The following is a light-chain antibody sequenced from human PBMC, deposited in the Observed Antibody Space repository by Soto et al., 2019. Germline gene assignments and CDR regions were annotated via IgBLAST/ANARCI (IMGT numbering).Light chain of an antibody. J-gene: IGKJ2*01. V-gene: IGKV3-15*01. Sequence: DIVLTQSPATLSVSPGDTVTLSCRASVLLCGFLAWYQQKPCQAPRLLMYGVSTRTTGIPARFSGGGSATDFTLTIISLQSEESAFYFCQRYHVWHFASGLGTRLEI. CDR3: QRYHVWHFA. CDR1: VLLCGF. CDR2: GVS.